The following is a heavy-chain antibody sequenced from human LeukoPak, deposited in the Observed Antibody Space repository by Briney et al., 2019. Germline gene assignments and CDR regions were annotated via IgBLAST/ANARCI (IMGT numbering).Heavy chain of an antibody. J-gene: IGHJ5*02. CDR3: ARDRAVADAGVNWFDP. V-gene: IGHV3-30-3*01. CDR2: ISYDGSNK. D-gene: IGHD6-19*01. CDR1: GIAFSRTA. Sequence: GGSLRLSCAAPGIAFSRTAMNWVRQAPGKGLEWVAAISYDGSNKYYADSVKGRFTVSRDNSKNTLYLQMNSLRTEDTAIYYCARDRAVADAGVNWFDPWGQGTLVTVSS.